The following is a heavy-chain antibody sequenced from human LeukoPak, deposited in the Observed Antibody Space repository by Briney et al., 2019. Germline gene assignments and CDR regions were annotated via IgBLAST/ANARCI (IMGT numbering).Heavy chain of an antibody. CDR1: GFTFSNAW. Sequence: GGSLRLSCAASGFTFSNAWMSWVRQAPGKGPEWVGNINEDGSEKQYVDSVKGRFSISRDNAKNSLYLQMNSLRAEDTALYYCAKDISTMMENGMDVWGQGTTVTVSS. D-gene: IGHD3-22*01. CDR3: AKDISTMMENGMDV. V-gene: IGHV3-7*03. J-gene: IGHJ6*02. CDR2: INEDGSEK.